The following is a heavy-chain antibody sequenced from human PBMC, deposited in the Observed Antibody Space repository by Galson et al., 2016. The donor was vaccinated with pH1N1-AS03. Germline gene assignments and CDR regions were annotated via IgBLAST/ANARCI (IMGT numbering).Heavy chain of an antibody. Sequence: SLRLSCAASGFTFSNYWMSWVRQAPGKGLEWVSSLSSDGGDAYYADSVKGRFTISRDNSRDTLYVQMNSLRADDTALYYCARRDAFLPFDYWGQGTLVTVSS. CDR2: LSSDGGDA. V-gene: IGHV3-23*01. CDR3: ARRDAFLPFDY. CDR1: GFTFSNYW. J-gene: IGHJ4*02.